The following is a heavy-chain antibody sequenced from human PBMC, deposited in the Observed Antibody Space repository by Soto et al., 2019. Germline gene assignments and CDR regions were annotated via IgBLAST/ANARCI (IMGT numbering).Heavy chain of an antibody. J-gene: IGHJ4*02. Sequence: GASVKVSCKASGYTFTSYAMHWVRQAPGQRLEWMGWINAGNGNTKYSQKFQGRVTITRDTSTSTVYMEVRSLRSEDTAVYYCTRVSPFLTGPDYWGQGTLVTVSS. CDR3: TRVSPFLTGPDY. CDR1: GYTFTSYA. V-gene: IGHV1-3*01. CDR2: INAGNGNT. D-gene: IGHD3-9*01.